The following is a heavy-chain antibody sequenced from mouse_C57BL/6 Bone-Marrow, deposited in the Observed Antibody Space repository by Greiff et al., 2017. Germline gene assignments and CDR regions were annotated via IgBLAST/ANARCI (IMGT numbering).Heavy chain of an antibody. J-gene: IGHJ3*01. CDR1: GYTFTSYW. Sequence: QVQLQQPGAELVRPGTSVKLSCKASGYTFTSYWMHWVKQRPGQGLEWIGVIDPSDSYTNYNQKFKGKATLTVDTSSSTAYMQLSSLTSEDSAVYECARWGYDYDGAWFAYWGQGTLVTVSA. D-gene: IGHD2-4*01. CDR3: ARWGYDYDGAWFAY. V-gene: IGHV1-59*01. CDR2: IDPSDSYT.